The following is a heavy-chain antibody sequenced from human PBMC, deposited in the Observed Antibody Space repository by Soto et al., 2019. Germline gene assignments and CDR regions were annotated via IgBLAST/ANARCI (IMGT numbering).Heavy chain of an antibody. CDR3: AHAGDYDLLTFDH. CDR2: IYLDDDK. V-gene: IGHV2-5*02. J-gene: IGHJ4*02. D-gene: IGHD4-17*01. Sequence: QITLKESGPTLVRPAQTLTLTCDFSGFSLSTYHMGVAWIRQPPGKALEWLALIYLDDDKRYSPSLKDRLAISKDTSSNQVVLTITNMDPGDTATYLCAHAGDYDLLTFDHWGPGTLVTVSS. CDR1: GFSLSTYHMG.